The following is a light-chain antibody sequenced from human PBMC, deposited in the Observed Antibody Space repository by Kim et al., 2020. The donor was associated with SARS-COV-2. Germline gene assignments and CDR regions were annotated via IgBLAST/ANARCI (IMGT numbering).Light chain of an antibody. J-gene: IGKJ2*01. V-gene: IGKV3-15*01. CDR2: GAS. CDR3: QQYNNWPPYT. Sequence: EIVMTQSPATLSVSPGERATLSCRASQSVSSNLAWYQQKPGQAPRLLIYGASTRATGIPARFSGSGSGTEFTLTISGLQSEDFAVYYCQQYNNWPPYTFGLGTKLEI. CDR1: QSVSSN.